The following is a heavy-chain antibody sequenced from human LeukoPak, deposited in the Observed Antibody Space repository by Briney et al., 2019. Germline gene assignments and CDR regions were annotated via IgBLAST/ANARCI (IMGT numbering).Heavy chain of an antibody. CDR2: IYYSGST. J-gene: IGHJ4*02. CDR1: GGSISSSSYY. Sequence: PSETLSLTCTVSGGSISSSSYYWGWIRQPPGKGLEWIGSIYYSGSTYYNPSLKSRVTISVDTSKNQFSLKLGSVTAADTAVYYCARSCSGYGLAGYWGQGTLVTVSS. CDR3: ARSCSGYGLAGY. D-gene: IGHD5-12*01. V-gene: IGHV4-39*01.